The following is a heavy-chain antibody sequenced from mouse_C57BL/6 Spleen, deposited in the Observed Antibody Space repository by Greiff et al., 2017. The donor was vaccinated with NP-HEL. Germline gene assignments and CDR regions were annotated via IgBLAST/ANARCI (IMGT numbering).Heavy chain of an antibody. D-gene: IGHD2-1*01. CDR2: IDPETGGT. Sequence: QVQLQQSGAELVRPGASVTLSCKASGYTFTDYEMHWVKQTPVHGLEWIGAIDPETGGTAYNQKFKGKAILTADKSSSTAYMELRSLTSEDSAVYYCTRYGNYVRYYFDDWGQGTTLTVSS. V-gene: IGHV1-15*01. CDR1: GYTFTDYE. J-gene: IGHJ2*01. CDR3: TRYGNYVRYYFDD.